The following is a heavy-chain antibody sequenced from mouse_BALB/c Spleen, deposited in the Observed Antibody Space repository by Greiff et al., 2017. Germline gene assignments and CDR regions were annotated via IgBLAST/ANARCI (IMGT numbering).Heavy chain of an antibody. V-gene: IGHV3-5*02. Sequence: EVKLEESGPGLVKPSQTVSLTCTVTGISITTGNYRWSWIRQFPGHKLEWIGYIYYSGTITYNPSLTSRTTITRDTSKNQFFLEMNSLTAEDTATYYCAREVLRLWYFDVWGAGTTVTVSS. CDR2: IYYSGTI. D-gene: IGHD2-4*01. CDR3: AREVLRLWYFDV. CDR1: GISITTGNYR. J-gene: IGHJ1*01.